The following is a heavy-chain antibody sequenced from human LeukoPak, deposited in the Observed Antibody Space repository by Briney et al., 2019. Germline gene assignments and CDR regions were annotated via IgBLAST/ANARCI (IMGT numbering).Heavy chain of an antibody. CDR1: GFTFSSYD. Sequence: GGSLRLSCAASGFTFSSYDMHWVRQAPGKGLEWVAVISYDGSNKYYADSVKGRFTISRDNSKNTLYLQMNSLRAEDTAVYYYAKDRRGFSWFDYWGQGTLVTVSS. CDR3: AKDRRGFSWFDY. V-gene: IGHV3-30*18. CDR2: ISYDGSNK. J-gene: IGHJ4*02. D-gene: IGHD3-10*01.